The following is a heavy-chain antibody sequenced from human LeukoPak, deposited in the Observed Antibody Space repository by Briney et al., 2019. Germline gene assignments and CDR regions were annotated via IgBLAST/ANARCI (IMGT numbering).Heavy chain of an antibody. D-gene: IGHD2-15*01. J-gene: IGHJ5*02. V-gene: IGHV4-61*01. CDR1: GGSVNSGSYY. Sequence: SETLSLTCTVSGGSVNSGSYYWNWIRQPPGKGLEWIGYIYYSGSTYYNPSLKSRVTISVDTSKNQFSLKLSSVTAAGTAVYFGARRVVAATNWFDPWRQGTLVTVSS. CDR3: ARRVVAATNWFDP. CDR2: IYYSGST.